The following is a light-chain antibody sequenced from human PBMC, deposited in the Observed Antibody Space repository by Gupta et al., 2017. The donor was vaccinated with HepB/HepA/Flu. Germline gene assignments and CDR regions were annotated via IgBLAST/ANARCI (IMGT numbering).Light chain of an antibody. CDR1: QSVLYSSNNKNY. V-gene: IGKV4-1*01. CDR3: QQYYSTPHT. J-gene: IGKJ4*01. Sequence: DILMTQSPVPLAVSLGERATINCKSSQSVLYSSNNKNYLAWYQQKPGQPPKLLIYWASTRESGVPDRFSGSGSGTDFTLTISSLQAEDVAVYYCQQYYSTPHTFGGGTKVEIK. CDR2: WAS.